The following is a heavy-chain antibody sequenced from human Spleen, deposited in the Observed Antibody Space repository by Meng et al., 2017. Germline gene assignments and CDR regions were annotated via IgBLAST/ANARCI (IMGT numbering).Heavy chain of an antibody. CDR1: GFTLSGYS. Sequence: GESLKISCAASGFTLSGYSMNWVRQAPGKGLEWVSSISGSSTYINYADSVKGRFTISRDNAKKSLYLVMNSLRAEDTALYYCARDLQYGPPFDLWGQGTMVTVSS. D-gene: IGHD2/OR15-2a*01. V-gene: IGHV3-21*01. CDR3: ARDLQYGPPFDL. CDR2: ISGSSTYI. J-gene: IGHJ3*01.